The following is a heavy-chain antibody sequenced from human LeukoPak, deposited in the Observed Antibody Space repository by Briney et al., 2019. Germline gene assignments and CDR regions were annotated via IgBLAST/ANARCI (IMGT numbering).Heavy chain of an antibody. CDR2: ISNNGGST. Sequence: GGSLRLSCAASGFTFSSYAMHWVRQAPGKGLEFVSAISNNGGSTYYANSVKGRFTISRDNSKNTLYLQMGSLRAEDMAVYYCARRALGGTYYFDYWAREPWSPSPQ. D-gene: IGHD1-26*01. V-gene: IGHV3-64*01. J-gene: IGHJ4*02. CDR3: ARRALGGTYYFDY. CDR1: GFTFSSYA.